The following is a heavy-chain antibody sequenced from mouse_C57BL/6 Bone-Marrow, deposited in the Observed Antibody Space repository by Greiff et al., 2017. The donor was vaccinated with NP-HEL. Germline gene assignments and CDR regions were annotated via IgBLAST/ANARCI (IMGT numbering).Heavy chain of an antibody. CDR2: ISSGGSYT. J-gene: IGHJ3*01. CDR1: GFTFSSYG. CDR3: ARHLRFFY. D-gene: IGHD2-10*01. V-gene: IGHV5-6*01. Sequence: EVMLVESGGDLVKPGGSLKLSCAASGFTFSSYGMSWVRQTPDKRLEWVATISSGGSYTYYPDSVKGRFTISRDNAKNTLYLQMSSLKSEDTAMYYCARHLRFFYWGQGTLVTVSA.